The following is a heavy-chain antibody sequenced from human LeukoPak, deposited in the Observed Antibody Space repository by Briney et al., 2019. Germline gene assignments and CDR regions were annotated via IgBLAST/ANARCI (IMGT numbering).Heavy chain of an antibody. J-gene: IGHJ3*02. Sequence: SGGSLRLSCVASGFTFSNYYMGWIRQAPGKGLEWVSYLSGSGNSIHYADSVKGRFTISRDNAKNTLYLQMNSLRAEDTAVYYCARESIDGGAFDIWGQGTMVTVSS. V-gene: IGHV3-11*04. CDR3: ARESIDGGAFDI. D-gene: IGHD3-16*01. CDR2: LSGSGNSI. CDR1: GFTFSNYY.